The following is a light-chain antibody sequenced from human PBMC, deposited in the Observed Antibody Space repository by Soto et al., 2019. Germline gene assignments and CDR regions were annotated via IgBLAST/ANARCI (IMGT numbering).Light chain of an antibody. CDR2: KAS. Sequence: DIQMTQSPSTLSASVGDRVTIICRASQSISSWLAWYQQKPGKAPKLLIYKASTLKSGVPSRFSGSGSGTEFTLTISRLEPEDFAVYYCQQYGSSVTFGQGTRLEI. CDR3: QQYGSSVT. J-gene: IGKJ5*01. CDR1: QSISSW. V-gene: IGKV1-5*03.